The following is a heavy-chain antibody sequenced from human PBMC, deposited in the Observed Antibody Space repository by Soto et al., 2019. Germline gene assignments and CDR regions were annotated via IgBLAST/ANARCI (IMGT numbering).Heavy chain of an antibody. CDR2: IGGAGSNI. J-gene: IGHJ4*02. Sequence: GGSLRLSCAASGFTFSEYAMTWVRQAPGKGLEWVSVIGGAGSNIYYADSVEGRFTVSRDDSKNTLYLQMNSLRAEDTAIYYCAKESTGYYQVAYWGQGALVTVSS. CDR3: AKESTGYYQVAY. D-gene: IGHD3-9*01. V-gene: IGHV3-23*01. CDR1: GFTFSEYA.